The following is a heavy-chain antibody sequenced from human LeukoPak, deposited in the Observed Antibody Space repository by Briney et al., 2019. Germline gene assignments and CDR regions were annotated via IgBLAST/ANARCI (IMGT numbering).Heavy chain of an antibody. CDR1: GYTFTNYD. Sequence: ASVKVSCKASGYTFTNYDINWVRQATGQGLEWMGWMNPNSGNTGYAQKLQGRVTMTRNTSISTAYMELSSLRSEDTAIYYCASDFPSRLLDYWGQGTLLTVSS. D-gene: IGHD5/OR15-5a*01. CDR3: ASDFPSRLLDY. J-gene: IGHJ4*02. CDR2: MNPNSGNT. V-gene: IGHV1-8*02.